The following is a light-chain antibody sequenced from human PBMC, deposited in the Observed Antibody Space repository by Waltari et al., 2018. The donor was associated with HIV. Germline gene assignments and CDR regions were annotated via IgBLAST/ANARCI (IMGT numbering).Light chain of an antibody. V-gene: IGKV1-12*01. CDR3: QQANSFPIT. Sequence: TQLTQSPSYVAASAGDSVSITCRSSRDINTWFAWYQQTPGKAPNLLIYAASRLQRGVPSRFSGSGSGTNFTLTSSSLQPEDFATYYCQQANSFPITFGRGTKVEI. CDR2: AAS. CDR1: RDINTW. J-gene: IGKJ4*01.